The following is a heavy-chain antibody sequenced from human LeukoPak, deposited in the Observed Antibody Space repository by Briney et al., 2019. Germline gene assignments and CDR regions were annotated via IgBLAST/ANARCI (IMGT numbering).Heavy chain of an antibody. D-gene: IGHD5-18*01. Sequence: SETLSLTCTVSGGSISSYYWSWIRQPPGKGLEWIGYIYYSGSTNYNPSLKSRVTISVDTSKNQFSLKLSSVTAADTAVYYCARKGYSYAYYYMDVWGKGTTVTVSS. CDR1: GGSISSYY. CDR2: IYYSGST. V-gene: IGHV4-59*01. J-gene: IGHJ6*03. CDR3: ARKGYSYAYYYMDV.